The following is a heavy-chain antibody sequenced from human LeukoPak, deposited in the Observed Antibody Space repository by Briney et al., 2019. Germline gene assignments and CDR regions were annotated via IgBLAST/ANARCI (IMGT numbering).Heavy chain of an antibody. Sequence: GGSLRLSCAASGITFSSYAMSWVRQAPGKGLEWVSAISGSGGSTYYADSVKGRFTISRDNSKNTLYLQMNSLRAEDTAVYYCAKHSGSYYFFVDFDYWGQGTLVTVSS. J-gene: IGHJ4*02. CDR3: AKHSGSYYFFVDFDY. V-gene: IGHV3-23*01. D-gene: IGHD1-26*01. CDR1: GITFSSYA. CDR2: ISGSGGST.